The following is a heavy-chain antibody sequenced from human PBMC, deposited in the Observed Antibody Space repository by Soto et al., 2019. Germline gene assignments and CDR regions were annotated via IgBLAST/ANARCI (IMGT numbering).Heavy chain of an antibody. CDR1: GGTFSSYA. CDR2: IIPIFGTA. V-gene: IGHV1-69*13. J-gene: IGHJ6*02. Sequence: SVKVSCKASGGTFSSYAISWVRQAPGQGLEWMGGIIPIFGTANYAQKFQGRVTITADESTSTAYMELSSLRSEDTAVYYCAMSRGYSGYDPYYYGTAVWGQGTTVTVSS. CDR3: AMSRGYSGYDPYYYGTAV. D-gene: IGHD5-12*01.